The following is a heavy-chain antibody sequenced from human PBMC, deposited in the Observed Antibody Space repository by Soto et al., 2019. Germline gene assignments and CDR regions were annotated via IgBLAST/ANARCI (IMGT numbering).Heavy chain of an antibody. CDR2: ISSDGSDK. J-gene: IGHJ5*02. V-gene: IGHV3-30*18. CDR3: AKNHLPQSYYDLPWFDP. D-gene: IGHD3-3*01. Sequence: QVHLVGSGGGVVQPGRSLRIACAASGFIFSDYGMHWVRQAPGKGLEWMAIISSDGSDKYYADSVKGRFTISRDNSKNTLYRQMNSLRAEDTAVYYCAKNHLPQSYYDLPWFDPWGQGTLVTVSS. CDR1: GFIFSDYG.